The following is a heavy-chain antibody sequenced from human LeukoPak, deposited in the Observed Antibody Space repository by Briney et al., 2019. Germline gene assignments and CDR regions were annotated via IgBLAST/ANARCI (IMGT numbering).Heavy chain of an antibody. CDR2: ISYDGSNK. D-gene: IGHD5-12*01. V-gene: IGHV3-30*04. CDR1: GFTFSSYA. Sequence: GRSLRLSCAASGFTFSSYAMHWVRQAPGKGLEWVAVISYDGSNKYYADSVKGRFTISRDNSKNMLYLQMNSLRAEDPAVYYCARSGGFGLYYYYYMDVWGKGTTVTVSS. J-gene: IGHJ6*03. CDR3: ARSGGFGLYYYYYMDV.